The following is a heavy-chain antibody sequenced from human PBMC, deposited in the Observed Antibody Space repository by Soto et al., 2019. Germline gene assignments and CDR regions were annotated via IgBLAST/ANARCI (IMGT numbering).Heavy chain of an antibody. CDR1: GGTFSSYT. Sequence: QVQLVQSGAEVKKPGSSVKVSCKASGGTFSSYTISWVRQAPGQGLEWMGRIIPILGIANYAQKFQGRVTITADKYTSTAYMELSSLRSEDTAVYYCAREEGDIVSGMDVWGQGTTVTVSS. V-gene: IGHV1-69*08. J-gene: IGHJ6*02. D-gene: IGHD2-15*01. CDR3: AREEGDIVSGMDV. CDR2: IIPILGIA.